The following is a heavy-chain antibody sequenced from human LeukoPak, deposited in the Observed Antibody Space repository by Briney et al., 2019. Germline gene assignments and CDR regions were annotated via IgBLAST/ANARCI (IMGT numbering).Heavy chain of an antibody. Sequence: GGSLRLSCAASGFTFSSYWMHWVRQAPGKGLVWVSRIHGDGTGTVYADSVKGRFTISRDNAKNTLYLQMNSLRDEDTAVYYCARGSSGSPDYWGQGTLVSVSS. D-gene: IGHD3-10*01. CDR1: GFTFSSYW. V-gene: IGHV3-74*01. CDR2: IHGDGTGT. J-gene: IGHJ4*02. CDR3: ARGSSGSPDY.